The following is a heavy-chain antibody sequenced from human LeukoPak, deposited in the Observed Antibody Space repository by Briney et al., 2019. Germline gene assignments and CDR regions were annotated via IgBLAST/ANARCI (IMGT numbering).Heavy chain of an antibody. J-gene: IGHJ2*01. CDR3: ASVPRGCCYDSDWYCDL. V-gene: IGHV4-30-2*01. Sequence: SQTLSLTCAVSVGSLRRGGYSWSWTRQPPGKGLEWIGYIYHSGRTSYNPSLKGRVPISVDRSKNQFSLKLSSVPARDTAVYYCASVPRGCCYDSDWYCDLWGGGALVTVSS. CDR2: IYHSGRT. CDR1: VGSLRRGGYS. D-gene: IGHD5-12*01.